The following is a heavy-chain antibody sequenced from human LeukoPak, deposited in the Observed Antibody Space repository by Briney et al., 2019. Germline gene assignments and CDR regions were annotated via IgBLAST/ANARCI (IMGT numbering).Heavy chain of an antibody. CDR3: ASRAAAGLDY. CDR2: IYYSGST. Sequence: GSLRLSCAASGFTFSSYAMSWVRQPPGKGLEWIGSIYYSGSTNYNPSLKSRVTISVDTSKNQFSLKLSSVTAADTAVYYCASRAAAGLDYWGQGTLVTVSS. V-gene: IGHV4-38-2*01. CDR1: GFTFSSYA. D-gene: IGHD6-13*01. J-gene: IGHJ4*02.